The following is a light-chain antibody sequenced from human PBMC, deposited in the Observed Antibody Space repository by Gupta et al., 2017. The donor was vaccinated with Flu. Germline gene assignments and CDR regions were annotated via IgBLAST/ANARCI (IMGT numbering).Light chain of an antibody. CDR2: WAS. CDR1: QSILYSSTNKNY. Sequence: DIVMTQSPASLAVSLGERAPINCKSSQSILYSSTNKNYLSWYQQKPGQPPKLLIYWASTRESGVPDRFSGSGSGTDFTLTISSLQAEDVAVYYCQQYYGTPLTFGPGTRVDIK. V-gene: IGKV4-1*01. CDR3: QQYYGTPLT. J-gene: IGKJ3*01.